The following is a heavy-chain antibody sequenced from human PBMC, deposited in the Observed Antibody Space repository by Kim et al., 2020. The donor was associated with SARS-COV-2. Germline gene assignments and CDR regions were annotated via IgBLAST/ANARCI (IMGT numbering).Heavy chain of an antibody. CDR3: ASGGPYGHIGYDRRYYYYYGMDV. D-gene: IGHD5-12*01. J-gene: IGHJ6*02. CDR1: GGSFSGYY. V-gene: IGHV4-34*01. Sequence: SETLSLTCAVYGGSFSGYYWSWIRQPPGKGLEWIGEINHSGSTNYNPSLKSRVTISVDTSKNQFSLKLSPVPAADTAVYDCASGGPYGHIGYDRRYYYYYGMDVWGQGTTVTVSS. CDR2: INHSGST.